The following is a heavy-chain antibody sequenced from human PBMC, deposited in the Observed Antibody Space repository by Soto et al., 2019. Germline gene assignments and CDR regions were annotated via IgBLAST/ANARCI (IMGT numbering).Heavy chain of an antibody. J-gene: IGHJ5*02. CDR2: IIPIFGTA. V-gene: IGHV1-69*13. D-gene: IGHD3-10*01. CDR3: ARAWYYGSGSKQNWFDP. Sequence: ASVKVSCKASGGTFSSYAISWVRQAPGQGLEWMGGIIPIFGTANYAQKFQGRVTITADESTSTAYMELSSLRSEDTAVYYCARAWYYGSGSKQNWFDPRGQGTLVTVSS. CDR1: GGTFSSYA.